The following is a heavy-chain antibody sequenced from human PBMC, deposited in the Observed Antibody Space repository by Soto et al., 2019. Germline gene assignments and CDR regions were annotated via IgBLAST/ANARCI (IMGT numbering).Heavy chain of an antibody. CDR1: GGSISTYF. CDR2: IDNSGNT. D-gene: IGHD3-3*01. V-gene: IGHV4-4*07. CDR3: ARGGQDFWSGPFDY. J-gene: IGHJ4*02. Sequence: PSETLSLTCTVSGGSISTYFCNWIRQPAGKGLEWIGRIDNSGNTNYNPSLKSRVTMSADTSRNQFSLKLNSVTAADTAVYYRARGGQDFWSGPFDYWGQGAMVTVSS.